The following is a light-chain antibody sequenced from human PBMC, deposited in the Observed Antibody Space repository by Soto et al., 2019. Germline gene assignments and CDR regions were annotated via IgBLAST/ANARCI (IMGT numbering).Light chain of an antibody. CDR3: QQYGTSPIA. J-gene: IGKJ5*01. Sequence: EIVSTQSPGTLSLSPGERATLSCRASQNVGGRFLAWYQQKPGQAPRLLINVASTRATGIPDRFSGSGSGTDFTLTISRLEPEDFAVYYCQQYGTSPIAFGQGTRLEIK. CDR1: QNVGGRF. V-gene: IGKV3-20*01. CDR2: VAS.